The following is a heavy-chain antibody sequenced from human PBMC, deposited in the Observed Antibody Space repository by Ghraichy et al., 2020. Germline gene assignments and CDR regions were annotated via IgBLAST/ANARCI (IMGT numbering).Heavy chain of an antibody. CDR2: IYYSGST. CDR3: ARPDYGSVSYRY. D-gene: IGHD3-10*01. V-gene: IGHV4-39*01. J-gene: IGHJ4*02. Sequence: SETLSLTCTVSGGSISSSSYYWGWIRQPPGKGLEWIGSIYYSGSTYYNPSLKSRVTISVDTSKNQFSLKLSSVTAADTAVYYCARPDYGSVSYRYWGQGTLVTVSS. CDR1: GGSISSSSYY.